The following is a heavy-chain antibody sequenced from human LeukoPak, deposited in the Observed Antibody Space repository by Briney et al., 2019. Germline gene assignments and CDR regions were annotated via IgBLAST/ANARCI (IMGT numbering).Heavy chain of an antibody. CDR1: GYSISSGYY. V-gene: IGHV4-38-2*02. J-gene: IGHJ5*02. D-gene: IGHD5-18*01. CDR3: ARDLYNRAMVTGWFDP. Sequence: SETLSLTCTVSGYSISSGYYWGWIRQPPGKGLGWIGSIYHSGSTYYNPSLKSRVTISVDTSKNQFSLKLSSVTAADTAVYYCARDLYNRAMVTGWFDPWGQGTLVTVSS. CDR2: IYHSGST.